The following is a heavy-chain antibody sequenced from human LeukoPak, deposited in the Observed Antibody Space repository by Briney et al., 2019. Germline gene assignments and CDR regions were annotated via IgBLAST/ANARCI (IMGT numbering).Heavy chain of an antibody. J-gene: IGHJ4*02. CDR3: AKDGGRGYEQQLVTDY. D-gene: IGHD6-13*01. CDR1: GFTFSSYA. Sequence: PGGSLRLSCAASGFTFSSYAMSWVRQAPGKGLEWVSAISGSGGSTYYADSVKGRFTISRDNSKNTLYLQMNSLRAEDTAVYYCAKDGGRGYEQQLVTDYWGQGTLVTVSS. V-gene: IGHV3-23*01. CDR2: ISGSGGST.